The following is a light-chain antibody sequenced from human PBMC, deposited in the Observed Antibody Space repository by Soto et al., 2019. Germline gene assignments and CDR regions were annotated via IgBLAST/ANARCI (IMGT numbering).Light chain of an antibody. J-gene: IGKJ2*01. CDR3: QQSNTWPYT. Sequence: IVMTQSPATLSVSPGERATLSCRASQSVSSNLAWYQHKPGQAPRLLFYGSSTRAAGIPARFSGGGSGTDFTLTISGLQYEDFAVYYCQQSNTWPYTFGQGTKLEIK. CDR1: QSVSSN. CDR2: GSS. V-gene: IGKV3-15*01.